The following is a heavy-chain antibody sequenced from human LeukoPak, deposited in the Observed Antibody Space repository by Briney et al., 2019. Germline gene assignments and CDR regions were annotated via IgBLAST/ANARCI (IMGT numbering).Heavy chain of an antibody. D-gene: IGHD7-27*01. Sequence: GGSLRLSCAASGFTFSSYAMHWVRQAPGKGLEWVAVISYDGSNKYYVDSVKGRFTISRDNSKNTPYLQMNSLRAEDTAVYYCARGNLGLDPSAPDYWGQGTLVTVSS. J-gene: IGHJ4*02. CDR3: ARGNLGLDPSAPDY. V-gene: IGHV3-30-3*01. CDR1: GFTFSSYA. CDR2: ISYDGSNK.